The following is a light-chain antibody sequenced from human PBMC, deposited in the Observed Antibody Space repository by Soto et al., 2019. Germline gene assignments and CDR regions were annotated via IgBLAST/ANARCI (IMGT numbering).Light chain of an antibody. CDR1: SSDVGAYDY. V-gene: IGLV2-14*03. CDR3: SSYTSSSTRV. CDR2: EVY. Sequence: QSALTQPASVSGSPGQSITISCTGTSSDVGAYDYVSWYQQHPDKAPKLMIYEVYYRSSGVSNRFSGSKSVNTATLTISGLQAEDEADYYCSSYTSSSTRVFGTGTKVTVL. J-gene: IGLJ1*01.